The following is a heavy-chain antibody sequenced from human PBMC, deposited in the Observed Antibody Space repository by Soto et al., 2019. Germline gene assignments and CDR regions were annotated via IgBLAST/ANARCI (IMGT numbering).Heavy chain of an antibody. V-gene: IGHV4-31*01. J-gene: IGHJ4*02. CDR2: IYYRGST. Sequence: QVQLQESGPGLVKPSQTLSLTCTVSGGSISSGGYYWSWIRQHPGKGLEWIGYIYYRGSTYYNQSLKSQDTTTGDTSKNQFSLKLSSVTDADTAVYYCASSLPAEDIAAAGTFDYWGQGTLVTVSS. D-gene: IGHD6-13*01. CDR1: GGSISSGGYY. CDR3: ASSLPAEDIAAAGTFDY.